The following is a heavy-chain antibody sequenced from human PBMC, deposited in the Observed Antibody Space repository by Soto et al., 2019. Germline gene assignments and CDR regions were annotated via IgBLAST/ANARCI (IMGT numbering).Heavy chain of an antibody. Sequence: GGALGLSCAASGFIFDNFGMSWVRQAPGKGLEWISSISGSGFKKYYADSVKGRFTISRDNSKSTVYLELNNLSAEDTAVYHCAKNQGVELVPLATVDWFDPWGQGSVVPVSS. J-gene: IGHJ5*02. D-gene: IGHD1-26*01. V-gene: IGHV3-23*01. CDR2: ISGSGFKK. CDR3: AKNQGVELVPLATVDWFDP. CDR1: GFIFDNFG.